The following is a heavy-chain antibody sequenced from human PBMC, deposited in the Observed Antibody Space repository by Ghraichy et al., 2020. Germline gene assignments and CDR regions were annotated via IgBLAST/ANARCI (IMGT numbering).Heavy chain of an antibody. D-gene: IGHD2-2*01. V-gene: IGHV3-30*04. CDR3: ARDDLFLDCSSTSCYLSPNYYYYGMDV. CDR1: GFTFSSYA. CDR2: ISYDGSNK. J-gene: IGHJ6*02. Sequence: GSLRLSCAASGFTFSSYAMHWVRQAPGKGLEWVAVISYDGSNKYYADSVKGRFTISRDNSKNTLYLQMNSLRAEDTAVYYCARDDLFLDCSSTSCYLSPNYYYYGMDVWGQGTTVTVSS.